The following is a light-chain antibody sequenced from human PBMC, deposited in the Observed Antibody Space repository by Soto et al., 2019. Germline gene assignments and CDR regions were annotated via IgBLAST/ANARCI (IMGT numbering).Light chain of an antibody. Sequence: EIVLTQSPGTLSLSPGERATLSCRASQSLSSSYLAWYQQKPGQAPRLLIYRASSRDTGIPDRFSGSGSGTDFTLTISRLEPEDFAVYYCQQYGRSPRTFGQGTNLEIK. V-gene: IGKV3-20*01. J-gene: IGKJ2*02. CDR2: RAS. CDR3: QQYGRSPRT. CDR1: QSLSSSY.